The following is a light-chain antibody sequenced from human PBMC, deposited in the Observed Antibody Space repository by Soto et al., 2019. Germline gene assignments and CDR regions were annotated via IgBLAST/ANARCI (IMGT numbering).Light chain of an antibody. CDR1: SSNIGAGYE. CDR2: GNI. V-gene: IGLV1-40*01. J-gene: IGLJ3*02. CDR3: QSYDSSLSGVV. Sequence: QAVLTQPPSVSGAPGQTVTISCTGSSSNIGAGYEVHWYQQLPGKAPRLLIYGNIYRPSGVPDRFSGSKSGTSVSLAITGLQAEDEADYHCQSYDSSLSGVVFGGGTKLTVL.